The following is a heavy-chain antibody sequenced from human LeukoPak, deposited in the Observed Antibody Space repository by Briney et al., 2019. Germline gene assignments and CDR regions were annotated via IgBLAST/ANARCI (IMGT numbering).Heavy chain of an antibody. Sequence: GGSLRLSCAASGFSFSTYWMSWVRQAPGKGLEWVANIKQNGSEKSYVDSVKGRFTISRDNAKNSLYLQMNNLGAEDTAVYYCADPGVGFWGQGTLVTVSS. CDR1: GFSFSTYW. V-gene: IGHV3-7*01. CDR2: IKQNGSEK. D-gene: IGHD2-8*01. J-gene: IGHJ4*02. CDR3: ADPGVGF.